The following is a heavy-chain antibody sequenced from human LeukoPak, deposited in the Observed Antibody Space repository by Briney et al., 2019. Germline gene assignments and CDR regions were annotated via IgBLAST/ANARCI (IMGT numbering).Heavy chain of an antibody. J-gene: IGHJ4*02. D-gene: IGHD6-19*01. CDR1: GFTFGDNA. V-gene: IGHV3-49*04. CDR2: IRSNSYGETT. CDR3: TRGIAKTGMNC. Sequence: GRSLRLSCTASGFTFGDNAMTWVRQAPGRGLEWVGFIRSNSYGETTEYAASVKGRFTISRDDSKSIAYLLMNSRISEDTAVYYCTRGIAKTGMNCWGQGTLVTVSA.